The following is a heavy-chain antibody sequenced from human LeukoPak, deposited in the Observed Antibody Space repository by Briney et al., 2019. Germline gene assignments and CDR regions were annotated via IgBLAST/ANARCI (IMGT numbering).Heavy chain of an antibody. CDR2: INPNSGGT. V-gene: IGHV1-2*02. CDR1: GYTFTGYY. Sequence: ASVKVSCKASGYTFTGYYMHWVRQAPGQGLEWMGWINPNSGGTNYAQKFQGRVTMTRDTSISTAYMELSRLRSDDTAVYYCASSGSSGYHQYYYYYYYMDVWGKGTTVTVSS. CDR3: ASSGSSGYHQYYYYYYYMDV. D-gene: IGHD3-22*01. J-gene: IGHJ6*03.